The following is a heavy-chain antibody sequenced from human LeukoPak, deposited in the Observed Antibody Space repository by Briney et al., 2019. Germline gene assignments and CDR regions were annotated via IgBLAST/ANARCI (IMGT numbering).Heavy chain of an antibody. CDR2: ISGSGGST. V-gene: IGHV3-23*01. J-gene: IGHJ4*02. D-gene: IGHD3-22*01. CDR1: GFTFSSYA. CDR3: AKDLEYYYDSSGYLDY. Sequence: GGSLRLSCAASGFTFSSYAMSWVCQAPGKGLEWVSAISGSGGSTYYADSMKGRFTISRDNSKNTLYLQMNSLRAEGTAVYYCAKDLEYYYDSSGYLDYWGQGTLVTVSS.